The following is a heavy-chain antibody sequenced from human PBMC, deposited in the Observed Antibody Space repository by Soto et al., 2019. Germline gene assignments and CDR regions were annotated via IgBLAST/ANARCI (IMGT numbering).Heavy chain of an antibody. J-gene: IGHJ4*02. CDR3: VKDTGGNYPLRY. CDR1: GFTFSDHY. CDR2: ISFSGETI. Sequence: QVQLVESGGGLVKPGGSLRLSCAASGFTFSDHYMSWIRQAPGKGLECVSYISFSGETIYYTDSVKGRFTISRDNAKNSLYLQMNSLRAEDTAVYYCVKDTGGNYPLRYWGQGTLVTVSS. D-gene: IGHD4-4*01. V-gene: IGHV3-11*01.